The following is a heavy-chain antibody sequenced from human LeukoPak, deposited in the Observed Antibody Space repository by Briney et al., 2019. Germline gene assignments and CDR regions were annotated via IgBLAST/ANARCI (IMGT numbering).Heavy chain of an antibody. CDR2: IYHSGST. V-gene: IGHV4-38-2*02. J-gene: IGHJ4*02. CDR3: ASREYSSSWPSFDY. CDR1: GYSISSGYY. Sequence: SETLSLTCTVSGYSISSGYYWGWIRQPPGKGLAWIGSIYHSGSTYYNPSLKSRVTISVDTSKNQFSLKLSSVTAADTAVYYCASREYSSSWPSFDYWGQGTLVTVSS. D-gene: IGHD6-13*01.